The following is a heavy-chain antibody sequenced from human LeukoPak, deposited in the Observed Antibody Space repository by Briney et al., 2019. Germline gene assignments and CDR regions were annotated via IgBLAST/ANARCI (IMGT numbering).Heavy chain of an antibody. J-gene: IGHJ4*02. CDR3: ARGVSASDN. CDR2: IYYSGTT. CDR1: GGSISGHY. V-gene: IGHV4-59*11. D-gene: IGHD1-26*01. Sequence: SETLSLTCAVSGGSISGHYWSWIRHPPGKGLEWIGYIYYSGTTNYSPSLKSRVTISLDTSKNQFSLKLTSVTAADTAVYYCARGVSASDNWGQGALVTVS.